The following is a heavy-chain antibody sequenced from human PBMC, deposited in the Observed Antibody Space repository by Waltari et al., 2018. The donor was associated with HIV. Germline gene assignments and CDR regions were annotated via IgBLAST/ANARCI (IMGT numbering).Heavy chain of an antibody. CDR1: GFTFSSYA. J-gene: IGHJ6*02. Sequence: EVQLLESGGGLVQPGGSLRLSCAASGFTFSSYAMIWVRQAPGKGLEWVSAISGSGGSTYYADSVKGRFTISRDNSKNTLYLQMNSLRAEDTAVYYCAKGCGSGYYYYGMDVWGQGTTVTVSS. D-gene: IGHD2-21*01. CDR3: AKGCGSGYYYYGMDV. CDR2: ISGSGGST. V-gene: IGHV3-23*01.